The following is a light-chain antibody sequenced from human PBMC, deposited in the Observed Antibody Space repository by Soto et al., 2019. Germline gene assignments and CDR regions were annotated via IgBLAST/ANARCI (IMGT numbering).Light chain of an antibody. CDR1: QSVGTN. Sequence: ETVLTQSPATLSLSPGERATLFYRASQSVGTNLAWFQQKSGQPPSLLIYHTSNRANGIPARFSGSGAGTDFTLTISSLERGDFADYYCQPRSGGLTFGGGTKVELK. CDR3: QPRSGGLT. V-gene: IGKV3-11*01. CDR2: HTS. J-gene: IGKJ4*01.